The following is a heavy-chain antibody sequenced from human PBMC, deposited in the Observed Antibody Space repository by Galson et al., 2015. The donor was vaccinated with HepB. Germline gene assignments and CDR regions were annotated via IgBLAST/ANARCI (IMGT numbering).Heavy chain of an antibody. J-gene: IGHJ1*01. D-gene: IGHD6-19*01. CDR1: GYTFTGYY. V-gene: IGHV1-2*06. Sequence: SVKVSCKASGYTFTGYYLHWVRQAPGQGLEWLGRINPNSGGTNYAQKFQGRVTMTRDTSISTAYMELSRLKSDDTAVYYCARGVYSSGWTVPAEYFHHWGQGTLVSVSS. CDR2: INPNSGGT. CDR3: ARGVYSSGWTVPAEYFHH.